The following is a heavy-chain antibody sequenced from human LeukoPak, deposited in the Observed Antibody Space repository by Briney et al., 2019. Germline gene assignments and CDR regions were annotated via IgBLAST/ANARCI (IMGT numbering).Heavy chain of an antibody. CDR2: IYSGGST. J-gene: IGHJ4*02. D-gene: IGHD1-1*01. Sequence: GGSLRLSCAASGFTVSSNYMSWVRQAPGKGLEWVSVIYSGGSTYYADSVKGRFTISRDNSKNTLYLQMNSLRAEDTAVYYCARDTTGTDYFDYWGQGTLVTVSS. CDR3: ARDTTGTDYFDY. V-gene: IGHV3-66*01. CDR1: GFTVSSNY.